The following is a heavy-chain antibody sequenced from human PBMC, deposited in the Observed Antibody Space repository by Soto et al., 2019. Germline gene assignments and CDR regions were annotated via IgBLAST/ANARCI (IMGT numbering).Heavy chain of an antibody. CDR3: ARAYHLVPKF. CDR1: GYTFTHFD. V-gene: IGHV1-8*01. J-gene: IGHJ4*02. D-gene: IGHD2-15*01. Sequence: QVHLVQSGAEVRKPGASVRVSCKTSGYTFTHFDIHWVRQVTGQGLEWVGWMNPDSGNSGFTQRFQGRVSMTRNASMSTAYMEIHSLTSADTAIYYCARAYHLVPKFWGQGTLVTVSS. CDR2: MNPDSGNS.